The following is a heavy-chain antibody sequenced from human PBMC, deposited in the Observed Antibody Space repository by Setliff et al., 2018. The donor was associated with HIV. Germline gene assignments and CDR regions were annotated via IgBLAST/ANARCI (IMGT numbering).Heavy chain of an antibody. CDR1: GFTFNNYW. CDR2: ISPDGRST. Sequence: GGSLRLSCAASGFTFNNYWMNWVRQVRGKGLVWVARISPDGRSTTHADAVKGRFTISRDNAKNTLYLHMNSLRAEDTSVYHCALVGGITVPPDGFDIWGQGTMVTVSS. J-gene: IGHJ3*02. CDR3: ALVGGITVPPDGFDI. D-gene: IGHD3-22*01. V-gene: IGHV3-74*01.